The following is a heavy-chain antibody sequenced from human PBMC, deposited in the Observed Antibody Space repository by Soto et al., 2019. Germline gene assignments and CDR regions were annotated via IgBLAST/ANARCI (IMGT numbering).Heavy chain of an antibody. Sequence: SVPTLVNPTQTLTLTCTFSGFSLTTSGVSVGWIRQPPGKALECLALIYWDDDKRYSPSLKMRLTITKDTSKNQVVLTMINMDPVDTATYYCTHRLSSTWEPPPFDPWRQGTLVTVSS. CDR2: IYWDDDK. D-gene: IGHD6-13*01. CDR3: THRLSSTWEPPPFDP. V-gene: IGHV2-5*02. CDR1: GFSLTTSGVS. J-gene: IGHJ5*02.